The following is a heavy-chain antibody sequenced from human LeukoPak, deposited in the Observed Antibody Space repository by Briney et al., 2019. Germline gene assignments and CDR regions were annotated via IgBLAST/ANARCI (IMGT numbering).Heavy chain of an antibody. Sequence: SETLSLNCTVSGGSISSSSYYWGWIRQPPGKGLEWIGSIYYSGSTYYNPSLKSRVTISVDTSKNQFSLKLSSVTAADTAVYYCARHGDYYDSSGPLDYWGQGTLVTVSS. CDR2: IYYSGST. J-gene: IGHJ4*02. V-gene: IGHV4-39*01. CDR3: ARHGDYYDSSGPLDY. D-gene: IGHD3-22*01. CDR1: GGSISSSSYY.